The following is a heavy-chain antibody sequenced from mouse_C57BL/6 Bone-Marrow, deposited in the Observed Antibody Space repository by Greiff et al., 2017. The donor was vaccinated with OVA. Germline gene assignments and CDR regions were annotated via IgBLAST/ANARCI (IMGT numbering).Heavy chain of an antibody. V-gene: IGHV1-64*01. D-gene: IGHD2-1*01. CDR2: IHPNSGST. CDR1: GYTFTSYW. Sequence: QVQLQQPGAELVKPGASVKLSCKASGYTFTSYWMHWVKQRPGQGLEWIGMIHPNSGSTNYNEKFKSKATLTVDKSSSTAYMQLSSLTSEDSAVYYCASPLPYGNGNWDGAFDYWGQGTTLTVSS. J-gene: IGHJ2*01. CDR3: ASPLPYGNGNWDGAFDY.